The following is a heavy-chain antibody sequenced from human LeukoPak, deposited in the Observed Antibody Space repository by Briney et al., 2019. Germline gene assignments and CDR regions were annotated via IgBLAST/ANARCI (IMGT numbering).Heavy chain of an antibody. D-gene: IGHD2-15*01. J-gene: IGHJ4*02. V-gene: IGHV4-34*01. CDR3: ARGGRGACSGGSCYENYFDY. Sequence: PSETLSLTCAVYGGSFSGYYWSWIRQPPGQGLEWIGEINHSGSTNNNPPLMSRVTISVDTSKNQFSLELSSVTAADTAVYYCARGGRGACSGGSCYENYFDYWGQGTLVTVSS. CDR1: GGSFSGYY. CDR2: INHSGST.